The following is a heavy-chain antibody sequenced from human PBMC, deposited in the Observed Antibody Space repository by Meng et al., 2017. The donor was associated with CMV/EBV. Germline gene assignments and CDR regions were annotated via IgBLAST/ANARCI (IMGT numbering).Heavy chain of an antibody. CDR3: AGGFRLVVVCAPSQFNRFDP. D-gene: IGHD2-15*01. CDR1: GGSFSGYY. J-gene: IGHJ5*01. V-gene: IGHV4-34*01. Sequence: SETLSLTCAVYGGSFSGYYWSWIRQPPGKGLEWIGEINHSGSTNYNPSLKSRVTISVDTSKNQFPLKLSSVTAADTAVYYCAGGFRLVVVCAPSQFNRFDPWGQGTLVTVSS. CDR2: INHSGST.